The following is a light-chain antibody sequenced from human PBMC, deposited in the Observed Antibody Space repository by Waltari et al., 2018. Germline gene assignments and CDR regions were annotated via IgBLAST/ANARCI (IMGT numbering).Light chain of an antibody. CDR1: SSDVGGYNY. Sequence: QSALTQPASVSGSPGQSITISCTGTSSDVGGYNYVSWYQQNPGKAPKLIIYEVRNRPSGVSTRFSGSKSGNTASLTISGLQAGDDADYYCSSYTSSSTLLVFGGGTKLTVL. J-gene: IGLJ2*01. CDR3: SSYTSSSTLLV. V-gene: IGLV2-14*01. CDR2: EVR.